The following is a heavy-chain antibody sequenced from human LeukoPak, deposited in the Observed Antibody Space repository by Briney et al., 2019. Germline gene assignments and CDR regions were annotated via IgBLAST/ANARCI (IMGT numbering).Heavy chain of an antibody. Sequence: PGGSLRLSCVASGFTFSNYGMHWVRQAPGKGMEWVAVIWNDGSEKYYADSVKGRFTISRDNSRNTLYLQMNSLRAEDTALYSCAKDLTTGSLSSDCWGQGTLVTVSS. J-gene: IGHJ4*02. V-gene: IGHV3-33*06. D-gene: IGHD1-1*01. CDR2: IWNDGSEK. CDR3: AKDLTTGSLSSDC. CDR1: GFTFSNYG.